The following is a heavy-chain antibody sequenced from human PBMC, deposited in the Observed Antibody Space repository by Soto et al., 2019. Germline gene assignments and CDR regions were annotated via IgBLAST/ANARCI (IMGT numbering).Heavy chain of an antibody. Sequence: SVTLSLTCTVSGASISSSSYYWASIRQPPGKGLEWIGSIYYSGSTYYNPSLKSRVTISVDTSKNQFSLKLSSVTAADTAVYYCARGGGDFWSGYYGYKKNGVSGMDVWGQGTTVT. J-gene: IGHJ6*02. D-gene: IGHD3-3*01. CDR3: ARGGGDFWSGYYGYKKNGVSGMDV. CDR1: GASISSSSYY. CDR2: IYYSGST. V-gene: IGHV4-39*01.